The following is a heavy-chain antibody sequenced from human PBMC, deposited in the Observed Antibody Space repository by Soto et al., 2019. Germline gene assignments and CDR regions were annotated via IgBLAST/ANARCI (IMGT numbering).Heavy chain of an antibody. CDR3: ARVGHITNYGMAV. Sequence: QVQLVQSGAEVKKPGSSVKVSCEASGGTFSSYPINWVRQAPGQGLEWMGGIIPFFGTSNYAQKFQGRVTITADDSTSTAYMELRSLRSEATAVYYCARVGHITNYGMAVWGQGTTVTVAS. D-gene: IGHD1-26*01. V-gene: IGHV1-69*01. CDR2: IIPFFGTS. CDR1: GGTFSSYP. J-gene: IGHJ6*02.